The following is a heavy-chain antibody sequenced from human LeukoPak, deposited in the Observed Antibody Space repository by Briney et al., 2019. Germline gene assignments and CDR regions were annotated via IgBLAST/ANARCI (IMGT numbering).Heavy chain of an antibody. D-gene: IGHD2-2*01. V-gene: IGHV1-2*02. CDR2: INPNSGGT. CDR1: GYTFTGYY. CDR3: AREWRIVVVPAANPMDV. J-gene: IGHJ6*02. Sequence: ASVKVSCTASGYTFTGYYMHWVRQAPGQGLVWMGWINPNSGGTNYAQKFQGRVTMTRDTSISTAYMELSRLRSDDTAVYYCAREWRIVVVPAANPMDVWGQGTTVTVSS.